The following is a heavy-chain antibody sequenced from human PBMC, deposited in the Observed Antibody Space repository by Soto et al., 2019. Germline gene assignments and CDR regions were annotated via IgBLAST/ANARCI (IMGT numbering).Heavy chain of an antibody. Sequence: PSQTLSLTCAISGDSVSSNSAAWNWIRQSPSRGLEWLGRTYYRSKWYNDYAVSVKSRITINPDTSKNQFSLKLSSVTAADTAVYYCARFLRNTSSKEYNWFDPWGQGTLVTVSS. J-gene: IGHJ5*02. CDR3: ARFLRNTSSKEYNWFDP. V-gene: IGHV6-1*01. CDR1: GDSVSSNSAA. CDR2: TYYRSKWYN.